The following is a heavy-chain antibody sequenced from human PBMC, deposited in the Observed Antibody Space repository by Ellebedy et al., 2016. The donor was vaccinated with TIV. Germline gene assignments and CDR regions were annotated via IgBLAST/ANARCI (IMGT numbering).Heavy chain of an antibody. CDR1: GFTFSSYA. CDR3: AKDLVPFPERRGYDFWSGYYNRPFDY. J-gene: IGHJ4*02. D-gene: IGHD3-3*01. Sequence: GESLKISXAASGFTFSSYAMSWVRQAPGKGLEWVSAISGSGGSTYYADSVKGRFTISRDNSKNTLYLQMNSLRAEDTAVYYCAKDLVPFPERRGYDFWSGYYNRPFDYWGQGTLVTVSS. CDR2: ISGSGGST. V-gene: IGHV3-23*01.